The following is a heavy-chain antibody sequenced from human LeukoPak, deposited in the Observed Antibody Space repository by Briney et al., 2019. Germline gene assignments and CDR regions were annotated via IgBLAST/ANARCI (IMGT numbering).Heavy chain of an antibody. CDR1: GGSISISSYF. V-gene: IGHV4-39*02. D-gene: IGHD5-12*01. CDR3: ARDRLMRYSGYDASVDNWFDP. J-gene: IGHJ5*02. Sequence: SETLSLTCTISGGSISISSYFWGWIRQPPGKELEWIGNIYYNGSTHYNPSLKSRVTISVDTSKNQFSLKLSSVTAADTAVYYCARDRLMRYSGYDASVDNWFDPWGQGTLVTVSS. CDR2: IYYNGST.